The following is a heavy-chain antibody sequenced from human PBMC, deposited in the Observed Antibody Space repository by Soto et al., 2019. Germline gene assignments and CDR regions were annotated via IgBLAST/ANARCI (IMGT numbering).Heavy chain of an antibody. J-gene: IGHJ5*01. Sequence: SETLSLTCAVSGVSIHNSHSFWGWIRQPPGKGLEFIANVYYSGGAHYNPSFKSRVTISVDTATNQVSLRMSSVTAADTAVYFCGRVVEGATRHTDFDSWGQGTLVTVS. CDR3: GRVVEGATRHTDFDS. D-gene: IGHD2-21*01. V-gene: IGHV4-39*01. CDR1: GVSIHNSHSF. CDR2: VYYSGGA.